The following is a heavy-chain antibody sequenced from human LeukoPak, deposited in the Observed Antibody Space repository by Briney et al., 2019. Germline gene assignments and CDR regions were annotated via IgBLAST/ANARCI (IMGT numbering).Heavy chain of an antibody. D-gene: IGHD3-10*01. CDR3: ARGSYYYGSGSSSDEYYFDY. V-gene: IGHV3-7*01. CDR1: GFTFSSYW. CDR2: IKQDGSEK. Sequence: PGGSLRLSCAASGFTFSSYWMSWVRQAPGKGLEWVANIKQDGSEKYYVDSVKGRFTISRDSAKNSLYLQMNSLRAEDTAVYYCARGSYYYGSGSSSDEYYFDYWGQGTLVTVSS. J-gene: IGHJ4*02.